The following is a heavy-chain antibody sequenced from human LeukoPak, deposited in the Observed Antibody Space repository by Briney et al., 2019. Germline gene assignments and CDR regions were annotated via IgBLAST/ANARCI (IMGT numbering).Heavy chain of an antibody. CDR2: IKQDGSEK. V-gene: IGHV3-7*01. J-gene: IGHJ6*03. D-gene: IGHD1-26*01. CDR1: GFTFSSYW. CDR3: AKGHGWEASYYYYYMDV. Sequence: GGSLRLSCGASGFTFSSYWMSWVRQAPGKGLEWVANIKQDGSEKYYVDSVKGRFTISRDNAKNSLYLQMNSLRAEDTAVYYCAKGHGWEASYYYYYMDVWGKGTTVTISS.